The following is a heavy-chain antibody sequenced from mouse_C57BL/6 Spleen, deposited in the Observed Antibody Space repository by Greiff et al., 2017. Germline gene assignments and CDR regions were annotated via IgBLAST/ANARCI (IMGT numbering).Heavy chain of an antibody. D-gene: IGHD1-1*01. V-gene: IGHV5-6*01. J-gene: IGHJ2*01. CDR1: GFTSSSYG. Sequence: EVQLQESGGDLVKPGGSLKLSCAASGFTSSSYGMSWVRQTPDKRLEWVATISSGGSYTYYPDSVKGRFTISRDNAKNTLYLQMSSLKSEDTAMYYCARHAYGSGFDYWGQGTTLTVSS. CDR3: ARHAYGSGFDY. CDR2: ISSGGSYT.